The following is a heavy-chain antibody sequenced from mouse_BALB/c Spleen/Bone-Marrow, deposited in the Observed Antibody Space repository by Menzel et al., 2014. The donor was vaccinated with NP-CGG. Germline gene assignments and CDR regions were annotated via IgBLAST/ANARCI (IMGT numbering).Heavy chain of an antibody. CDR3: TRQRNWDHYAMDY. CDR1: GFTFSTYG. CDR2: ISSGGGYT. J-gene: IGHJ4*01. V-gene: IGHV5-6*01. D-gene: IGHD4-1*01. Sequence: EVQLVESGGDLVTPGGSLKLSCAASGFTFSTYGMSWVRQTPDKRLEWVATISSGGGYTYYPDSVKGRFTISRDNANNTLYLQMSSLKSEDTAMYYCTRQRNWDHYAMDYWGQGTSVTVSS.